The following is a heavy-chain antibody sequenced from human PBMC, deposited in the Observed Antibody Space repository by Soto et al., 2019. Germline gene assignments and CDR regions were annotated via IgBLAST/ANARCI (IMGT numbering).Heavy chain of an antibody. CDR1: GFIVSTNY. Sequence: PGGSLRLSCAASGFIVSTNYMNWVRQAPGKGLEWVSVIYRDGSTYYADSVMGRFTISRDNSKKTLYLQMNSLRVEDTAVYYCARDHSVSTPLDGIYVWGHGTTVTVSS. V-gene: IGHV3-53*01. CDR2: IYRDGST. J-gene: IGHJ6*02. CDR3: ARDHSVSTPLDGIYV. D-gene: IGHD2-15*01.